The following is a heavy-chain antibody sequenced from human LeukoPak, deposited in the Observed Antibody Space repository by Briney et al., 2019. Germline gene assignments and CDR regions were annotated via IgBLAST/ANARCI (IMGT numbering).Heavy chain of an antibody. CDR1: GASFSGYY. D-gene: IGHD4/OR15-4a*01. CDR2: INHSGST. V-gene: IGHV4-34*01. J-gene: IGHJ4*02. CDR3: ARGYNDANYND. Sequence: SETLSLTCAVYGASFSGYYWRWIRQPPGKGVEWVGEINHSGSTNYNPSLKSRVTISVDTSKNQFSLKLTSVTAADTAVYYCARGYNDANYNDGGQGTLVTVSS.